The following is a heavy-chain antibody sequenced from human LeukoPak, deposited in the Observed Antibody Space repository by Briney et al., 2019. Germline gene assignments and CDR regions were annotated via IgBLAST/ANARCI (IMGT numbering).Heavy chain of an antibody. CDR2: ITGGGGTT. CDR1: GFTFSNYG. J-gene: IGHJ4*02. CDR3: AKRDTSGAYYFDF. V-gene: IGHV3-23*01. D-gene: IGHD6-19*01. Sequence: GGSLRLSCAASGFTFSNYGMSWVRQAPGKGLEWVSVITGGGGTTVYADSVKGRFTISRDNSRNTLYLQMSSLRAEDTAVYHCAKRDTSGAYYFDFWGQGTLVTVSS.